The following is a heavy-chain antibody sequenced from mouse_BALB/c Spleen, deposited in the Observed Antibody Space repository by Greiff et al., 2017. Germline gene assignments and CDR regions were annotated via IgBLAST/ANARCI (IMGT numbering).Heavy chain of an antibody. CDR3: TVPTGTAWFSY. V-gene: IGHV1S22*01. CDR2: IYPGSGST. J-gene: IGHJ3*01. CDR1: GYTFTSYW. Sequence: LKQPGSELVRPGASVKLSCKASGYTFTSYWMHWVKQRPGQGLEWIGNIYPGSGSTNYDEKFKSKATLTVDTSSSTAYMQLSSLTSEDSAVYYCTVPTGTAWFSYWGQGTLVTVSA. D-gene: IGHD4-1*01.